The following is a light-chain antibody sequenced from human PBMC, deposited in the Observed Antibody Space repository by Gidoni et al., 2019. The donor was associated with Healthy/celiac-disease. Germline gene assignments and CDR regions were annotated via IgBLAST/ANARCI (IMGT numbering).Light chain of an antibody. CDR1: QSVSSY. Sequence: IVLPQSPATLSLSPGERATLSCRASQSVSSYVAWYQQKPGQAPRLIIDDASNRATGIPARFSGSGAGTDFTLTSSSLEAEDFAVYYCQQRSNWYTFGQGTKLEIK. CDR2: DAS. J-gene: IGKJ2*01. CDR3: QQRSNWYT. V-gene: IGKV3-11*01.